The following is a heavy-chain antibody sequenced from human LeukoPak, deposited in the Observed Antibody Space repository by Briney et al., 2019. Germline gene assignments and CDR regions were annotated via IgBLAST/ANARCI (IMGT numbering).Heavy chain of an antibody. CDR3: AREEDHYYGSGRPPGY. D-gene: IGHD3-10*01. J-gene: IGHJ4*02. CDR1: GFTFSSYW. V-gene: IGHV3-48*03. Sequence: GGSLRLSCVASGFTFSSYWMAWVRQAPGKGLEWVSYISGSGSTIHYADSVKGRFTISRDNAKNSLYLQMNSLRAEDTAVYYCAREEDHYYGSGRPPGYWGRGTLVTVSS. CDR2: ISGSGSTI.